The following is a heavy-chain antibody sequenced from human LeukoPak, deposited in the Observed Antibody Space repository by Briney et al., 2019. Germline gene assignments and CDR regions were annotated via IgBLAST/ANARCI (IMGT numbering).Heavy chain of an antibody. D-gene: IGHD5-12*01. Sequence: PSETLSLTCAVYGGSFSGYYWSWIRQPPGKGLEWIGEINHSGSTNYNPSLKSRVTISVDTSKNQFSPKLSSVTAADTAVYYCARGKIIVATLYYFDYWGQGTLVTVSS. CDR1: GGSFSGYY. CDR2: INHSGST. J-gene: IGHJ4*02. CDR3: ARGKIIVATLYYFDY. V-gene: IGHV4-34*01.